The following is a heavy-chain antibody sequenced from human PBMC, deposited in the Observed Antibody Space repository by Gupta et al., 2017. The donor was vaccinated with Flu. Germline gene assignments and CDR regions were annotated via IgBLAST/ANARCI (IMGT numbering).Heavy chain of an antibody. CDR1: GFAFSSHV. V-gene: IGHV3-30*18. CDR2: ISNNGSKK. D-gene: IGHD3/OR15-3a*01. Sequence: LVASGGGVVLPGRSFRVYSIVSGFAFSSHVMHGVRQAPGKGLEWVTAISNNGSKKDYADSVRGRFTISRDNSKNTVYRKMDSLRGEDTAVYYCAKDRSDSWTFDYCGQGTLVAVSS. J-gene: IGHJ4*02. CDR3: AKDRSDSWTFDY.